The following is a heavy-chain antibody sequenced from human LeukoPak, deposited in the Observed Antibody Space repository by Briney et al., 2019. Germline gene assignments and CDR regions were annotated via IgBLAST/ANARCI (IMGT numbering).Heavy chain of an antibody. V-gene: IGHV1-2*07. Sequence: ASVKVSCKASGYSFTDYYMHWVRQAPGQGLEWMGWINPNSGGTNSAHKFQGRVTMTRDTSITTVYMEVSWLTSDDTAIYYCARADRLHGGPYLIGPWGQGTLVTVSS. D-gene: IGHD2-21*01. CDR1: GYSFTDYY. J-gene: IGHJ5*02. CDR2: INPNSGGT. CDR3: ARADRLHGGPYLIGP.